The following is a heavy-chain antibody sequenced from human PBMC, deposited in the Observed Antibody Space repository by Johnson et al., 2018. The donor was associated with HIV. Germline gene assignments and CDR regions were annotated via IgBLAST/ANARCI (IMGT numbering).Heavy chain of an antibody. CDR3: AREGCIPVFLRGGAFDI. J-gene: IGHJ3*02. CDR2: IKQDGSET. V-gene: IGHV3-7*01. Sequence: VQLVESGGGLVQPGGSLRLSCAASGFTFSSYGLSWVRQAQGKGLEWVATIKQDGSETYYADSVKGRFTISRDNATNALYLQLNNLRAEDTAVYYCAREGCIPVFLRGGAFDIWGQGTMVTVSS. CDR1: GFTFSSYG. D-gene: IGHD2-8*01.